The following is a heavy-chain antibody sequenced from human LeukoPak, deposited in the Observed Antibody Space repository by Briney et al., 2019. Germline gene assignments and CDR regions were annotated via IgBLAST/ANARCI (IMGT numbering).Heavy chain of an antibody. D-gene: IGHD3-10*01. CDR1: GSTVSSNY. Sequence: KTGGSLRLSCAASGSTVSSNYMSWVRQAPGKGLEWVSSISSSSLYIYYADSVKGRFTISRDNAKNSLYLQMNSLRAEDTAVYYCARDRPDYYGSGSYYDYWGQGTLVTVSS. J-gene: IGHJ4*02. CDR2: ISSSSLYI. CDR3: ARDRPDYYGSGSYYDY. V-gene: IGHV3-21*01.